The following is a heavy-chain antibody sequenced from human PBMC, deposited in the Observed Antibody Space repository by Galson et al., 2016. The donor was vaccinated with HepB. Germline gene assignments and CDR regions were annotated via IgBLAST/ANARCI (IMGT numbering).Heavy chain of an antibody. D-gene: IGHD5-18*01. CDR2: IHYSGST. J-gene: IGHJ4*02. CDR3: ACDKNERGYSYGHFDY. Sequence: TLSLTCTVSGGSISSGGYYWSWIRQHPGKGLEWIGYIHYSGSTYYNPSLESPVSIPVATSKNQFSLKLSSATAADTAVYYCACDKNERGYSYGHFDYWGQGALVTVSS. V-gene: IGHV4-31*01. CDR1: GGSISSGGYY.